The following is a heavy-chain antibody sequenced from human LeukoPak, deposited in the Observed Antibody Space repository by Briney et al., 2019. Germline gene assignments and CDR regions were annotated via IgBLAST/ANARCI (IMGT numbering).Heavy chain of an antibody. V-gene: IGHV1-69*04. D-gene: IGHD6-19*01. CDR3: ARDVGIAVADYYYYGMDV. J-gene: IGHJ6*02. CDR2: IIPILGIA. CDR1: GGTFSSYA. Sequence: ASVKVSCKASGGTFSSYAISWVRQAPGQGLEWMGRIIPILGIANYAQKFQGRVTITADKSTSTAYMELSSLRSEDTAVYYCARDVGIAVADYYYYGMDVWGQGTTVTVSS.